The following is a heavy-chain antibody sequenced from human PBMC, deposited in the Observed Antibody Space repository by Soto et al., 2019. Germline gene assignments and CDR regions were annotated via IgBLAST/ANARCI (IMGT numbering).Heavy chain of an antibody. D-gene: IGHD3-10*01. J-gene: IGHJ4*02. CDR1: GGSISSYY. CDR3: ARVADYYGSGSRTPYFDY. Sequence: QVQLQESGPGLVKPSETLSLTCTVSGGSISSYYWSWIRQPAGKGLEWIGRIYTSGSTNYNPSLKSRVTMSVDTSKNQFSLKLSSVTAADTAVYYCARVADYYGSGSRTPYFDYWCQGTLVTVSS. V-gene: IGHV4-4*07. CDR2: IYTSGST.